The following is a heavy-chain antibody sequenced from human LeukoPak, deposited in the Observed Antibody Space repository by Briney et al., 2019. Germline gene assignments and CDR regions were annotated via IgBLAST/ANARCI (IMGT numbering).Heavy chain of an antibody. CDR2: ISYDGSNK. V-gene: IGHV3-30-3*01. CDR1: GFTFSSYA. D-gene: IGHD1-26*01. CDR3: ARDRGWEHADLSFDY. J-gene: IGHJ4*02. Sequence: PGGSLRLSCAASGFTFSSYAMHWVRQAPGKGLEWVAVISYDGSNKYYADSVKGRFTISRDNSKNTLYLQMNSLRAGDTAVYYCARDRGWEHADLSFDYWGQGTLVTVSS.